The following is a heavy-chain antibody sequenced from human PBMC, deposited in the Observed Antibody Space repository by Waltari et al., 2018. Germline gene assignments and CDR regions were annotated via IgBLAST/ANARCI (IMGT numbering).Heavy chain of an antibody. Sequence: QVQLVQSGAEVKEPGASVRVSCKSYGSTFTNDDINWVRQANGQGHEWMGWMNPLSENTGSAHKFQGRVIMTRDTSLTTAYMELSSLRFDDTAIYYCATARVERRRGSWFDPWGQGTLVTVSS. V-gene: IGHV1-8*01. CDR1: GSTFTNDD. CDR2: MNPLSENT. CDR3: ATARVERRRGSWFDP. D-gene: IGHD3-16*01. J-gene: IGHJ5*02.